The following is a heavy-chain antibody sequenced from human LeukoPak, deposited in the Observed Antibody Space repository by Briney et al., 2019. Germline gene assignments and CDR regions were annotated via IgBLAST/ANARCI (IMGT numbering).Heavy chain of an antibody. J-gene: IGHJ4*02. CDR2: INPNSGGT. V-gene: IGHV1-2*02. CDR3: ESLTDYGGNAYFDY. CDR1: GYTITGYY. D-gene: IGHD4-23*01. Sequence: RDSLNLSCTVSGYTITGYYMHWVRQPPGQGLEWMGWINPNSGGTNYAQKFQGRGTMTRDMSISTAYMALRRRRSDDTAVYYYESLTDYGGNAYFDYWGQGTLVTVSS.